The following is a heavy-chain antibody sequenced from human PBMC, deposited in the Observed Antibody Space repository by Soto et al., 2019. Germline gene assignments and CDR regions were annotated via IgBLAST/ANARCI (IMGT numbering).Heavy chain of an antibody. CDR1: GGSVTCGGFF. Sequence: KASETLSLTCTVSGGSVTCGGFFWSWIRQHPGEGLEFIGYMCYSGSTNYNPSLKSRVAISIDTSKNQFSLTLTFVTAADTAVYYCASRDYGYTFNIWGQGTMVTVS. CDR2: MCYSGST. CDR3: ASRDYGYTFNI. J-gene: IGHJ3*02. V-gene: IGHV4-31*03. D-gene: IGHD4-17*01.